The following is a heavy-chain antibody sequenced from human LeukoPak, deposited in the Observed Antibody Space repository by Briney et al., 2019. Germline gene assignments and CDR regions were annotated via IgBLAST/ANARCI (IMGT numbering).Heavy chain of an antibody. CDR1: GFTVSSNY. J-gene: IGHJ4*02. Sequence: PGGSLRLSCAASGFTVSSNYMSWVRQAPGKGLEWVSGISWNSGSIGYADSVKGRFTISRDNAKNSLYLQMNSLRVEDTALYYCAKGHYYDSSSFDYWGQGTLVTVSS. CDR3: AKGHYYDSSSFDY. V-gene: IGHV3-9*01. CDR2: ISWNSGSI. D-gene: IGHD3-22*01.